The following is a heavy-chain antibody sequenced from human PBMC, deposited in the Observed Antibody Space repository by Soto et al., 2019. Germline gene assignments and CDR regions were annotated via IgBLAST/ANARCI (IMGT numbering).Heavy chain of an antibody. D-gene: IGHD2-21*02. Sequence: ASVKVSCKASGYTFTSYAMHWVRRAPGQRLEWMGWINAGNGNTKYSQKFQGRVTITRDTSASTAYKELSSLRSEDTAVYYCARGIVVVTAIEYYYYGMDVWGQGTTVTVSS. CDR3: ARGIVVVTAIEYYYYGMDV. J-gene: IGHJ6*02. CDR2: INAGNGNT. V-gene: IGHV1-3*01. CDR1: GYTFTSYA.